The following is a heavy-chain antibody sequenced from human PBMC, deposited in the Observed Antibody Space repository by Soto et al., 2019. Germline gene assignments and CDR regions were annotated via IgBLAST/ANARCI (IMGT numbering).Heavy chain of an antibody. CDR1: GFTFDDYA. CDR2: ISGNGEII. Sequence: GGSLRLSCSASGFTFDDYAMHWIRRAPGKGLEWISYISGNGEIIQYAASARGRFTISRDNAENSVYLEMDSLRAEDTALYYSARDVDADFRTDFDYWGRGTLVTVSS. J-gene: IGHJ4*02. CDR3: ARDVDADFRTDFDY. D-gene: IGHD4-17*01. V-gene: IGHV3-11*01.